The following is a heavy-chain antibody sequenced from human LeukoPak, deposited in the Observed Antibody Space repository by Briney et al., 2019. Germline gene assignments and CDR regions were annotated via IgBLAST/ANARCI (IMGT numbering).Heavy chain of an antibody. CDR3: DYYFDY. CDR2: ISYDGSNK. J-gene: IGHJ4*02. D-gene: IGHD3-16*02. Sequence: PGVSLRLSCAAPAFTFISYAMHWVRQAPGKGLEWVAVISYDGSNKYYADSVKGRFTISRDNSKNTLSLQMNSLRAEVIVDRLPDYYFDYWGQGTLVTVSS. V-gene: IGHV3-30-3*01. CDR1: AFTFISYA.